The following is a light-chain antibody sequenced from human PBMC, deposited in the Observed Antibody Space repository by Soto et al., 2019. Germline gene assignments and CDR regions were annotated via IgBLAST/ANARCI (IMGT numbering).Light chain of an antibody. J-gene: IGLJ1*01. CDR3: SSYTSSSTYV. CDR1: SGDVGGYNY. V-gene: IGLV2-14*01. Sequence: QSALTQPASVSGSPGQSITISCTGNSGDVGGYNYVSWYQQHPGKAPKLMIYDVSNRPSGVSNRFSGSKSGNTASLTISGLQADDEADYYCSSYTSSSTYVFGTGTKLTVL. CDR2: DVS.